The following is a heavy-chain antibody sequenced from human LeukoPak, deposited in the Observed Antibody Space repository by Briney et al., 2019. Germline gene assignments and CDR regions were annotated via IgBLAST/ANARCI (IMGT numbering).Heavy chain of an antibody. CDR1: GGSISGYF. J-gene: IGHJ6*02. CDR3: ARHDPVGHFLRGMDV. D-gene: IGHD2/OR15-2a*01. Sequence: PSETLSLTCAVSGGSISGYFWSWSRQPPGKGLEWIGYIYYTGSTIYNPSLRSRVTMSVVVSKNQFSLDLTSVTAADTAVYYCARHDPVGHFLRGMDVWGQGTTVTVSS. V-gene: IGHV4-59*08. CDR2: IYYTGST.